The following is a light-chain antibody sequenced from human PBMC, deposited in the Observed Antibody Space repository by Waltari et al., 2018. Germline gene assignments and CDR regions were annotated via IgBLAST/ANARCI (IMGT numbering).Light chain of an antibody. CDR2: YAN. CDR1: QGISSY. J-gene: IGKJ1*01. CDR3: QQGNSYPWT. Sequence: IQMSQSPSSLSASVGDRVTITCRASQGISSYLNWYQQKPGKAPKLLIYYANSLASGVPSRFSGSGSGTEFTLTISSLQHEDFATYYCQQGNSYPWTFGQGTKVEIK. V-gene: IGKV1-13*02.